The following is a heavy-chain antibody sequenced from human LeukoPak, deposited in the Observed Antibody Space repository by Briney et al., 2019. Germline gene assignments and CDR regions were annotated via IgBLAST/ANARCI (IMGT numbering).Heavy chain of an antibody. J-gene: IGHJ5*02. Sequence: PSQTLSLTCTVSGGSISSGGYYWSWIRQHPGKGLEWIRYIYYSGSTYYNPSLKSRVTISVDASKNQFSLKLSSVTAADTAVYYCARMYYDILTGYLNWFDPWGQGTLVTVSS. D-gene: IGHD3-9*01. CDR3: ARMYYDILTGYLNWFDP. V-gene: IGHV4-31*03. CDR2: IYYSGST. CDR1: GGSISSGGYY.